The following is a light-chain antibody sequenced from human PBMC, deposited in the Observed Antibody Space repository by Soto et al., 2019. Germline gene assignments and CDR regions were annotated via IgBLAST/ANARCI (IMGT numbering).Light chain of an antibody. Sequence: QSVLTQPASVSGSPGQSITISCTGTSSGVGGYNYVSWYQQHPGKAPKLMIYDVSNRPSGVSNRFSGSKSGNTASLTISGLQAEYEADYYCRSYTSSLYGCASEPKSTV. CDR1: SSGVGGYNY. J-gene: IGLJ1*01. V-gene: IGLV2-14*01. CDR3: RSYTSSLYG. CDR2: DVS.